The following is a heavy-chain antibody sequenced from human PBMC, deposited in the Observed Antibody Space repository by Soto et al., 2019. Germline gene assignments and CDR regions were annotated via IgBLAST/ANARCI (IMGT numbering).Heavy chain of an antibody. CDR3: VRDGTVALFDALDI. CDR2: INTDGGST. V-gene: IGHV3-74*01. Sequence: GGSLRLSCAASGFTFSNYWMHWVRQAPGKGLVWVSRINTDGGSTNYADSVKGRFTISRDNAKNTLYLQMNSLRAEVTAVYYCVRDGTVALFDALDIWGQGTMVTVSS. CDR1: GFTFSNYW. D-gene: IGHD6-19*01. J-gene: IGHJ3*02.